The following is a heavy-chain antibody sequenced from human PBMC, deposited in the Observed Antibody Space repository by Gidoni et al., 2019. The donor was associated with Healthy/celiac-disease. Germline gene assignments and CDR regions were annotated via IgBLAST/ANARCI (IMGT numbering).Heavy chain of an antibody. D-gene: IGHD2-15*01. Sequence: QVPLVQSGAEVKKPGASVKVSCKASCYTFTSYGIRWVRQAPGQGLEWKGWISAYNGNTNYAQKLQGRVTMTTDTSTSTAYMELRSLRSDDTAVYYCARVALGGGGSSDDAFDIWGQGTMVTVSS. CDR1: CYTFTSYG. V-gene: IGHV1-18*01. CDR3: ARVALGGGGSSDDAFDI. J-gene: IGHJ3*02. CDR2: ISAYNGNT.